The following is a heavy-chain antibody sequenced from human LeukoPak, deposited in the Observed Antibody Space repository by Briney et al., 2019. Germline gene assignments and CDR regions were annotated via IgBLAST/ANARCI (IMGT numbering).Heavy chain of an antibody. CDR1: GYTFTSYA. D-gene: IGHD4-17*01. CDR2: INAGSGNT. CDR3: ARGDDDGDSWFDY. Sequence: ASVTVSCKASGYTFTSYAMHWVRQAPGQRLEWMGWINAGSGNTKYSQKFQGRVTITRDTSASTVNMELSSLRSEDTAVYYCARGDDDGDSWFDYWGQGTLVTVSS. V-gene: IGHV1-3*01. J-gene: IGHJ4*02.